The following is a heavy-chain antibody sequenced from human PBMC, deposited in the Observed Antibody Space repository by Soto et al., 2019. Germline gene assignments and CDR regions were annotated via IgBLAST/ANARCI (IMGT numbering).Heavy chain of an antibody. CDR2: ISGSGGST. V-gene: IGHV3-23*01. D-gene: IGHD4-4*01. CDR1: GFTFSSYA. J-gene: IGHJ3*02. CDR3: ANTQKGTTVTTTVMNPAVPYNRLFDAFDI. Sequence: GGSLRLSCAASGFTFSSYAMSWVRQAPGKGLEWVSAISGSGGSTYYADSVKGRFTISRDNSKNTLYLQMNSLRAEETAVYYCANTQKGTTVTTTVMNPAVPYNRLFDAFDIWGQGTMVTVSS.